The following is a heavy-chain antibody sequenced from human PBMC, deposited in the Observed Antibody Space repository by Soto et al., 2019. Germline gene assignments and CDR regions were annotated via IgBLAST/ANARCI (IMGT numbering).Heavy chain of an antibody. CDR1: GGSISTYY. CDR2: INHSGST. V-gene: IGHV4-34*01. CDR3: AREYSGYVANYYYYMDV. D-gene: IGHD5-12*01. J-gene: IGHJ6*03. Sequence: SETLSLTCTVSGGSISTYYGSWIRQPPGKGLEWIGEINHSGSTNYNPSLKSRVTISVDTSKNQFSLKLSSVTAADTAVYYCAREYSGYVANYYYYMDVWGKGTTVTVSS.